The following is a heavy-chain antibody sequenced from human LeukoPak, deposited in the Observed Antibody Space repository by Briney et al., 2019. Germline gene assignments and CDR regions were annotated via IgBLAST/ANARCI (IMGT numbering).Heavy chain of an antibody. Sequence: GGPPRLSCAASGFTFSSYSMNWVRQAPGEGVEGGSSISGSSTYIFYADSVKGRFTISRDNAKNSLYLQMNSLRAEDTALYYCAKDGSRRSGSYLFDYWGQGTLVTVSS. D-gene: IGHD3-10*01. J-gene: IGHJ4*02. V-gene: IGHV3-21*04. CDR2: ISGSSTYI. CDR1: GFTFSSYS. CDR3: AKDGSRRSGSYLFDY.